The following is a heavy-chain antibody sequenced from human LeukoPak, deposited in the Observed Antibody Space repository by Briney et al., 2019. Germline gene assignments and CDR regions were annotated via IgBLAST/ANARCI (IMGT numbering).Heavy chain of an antibody. CDR2: INHRGST. CDR3: ARTYYDILTGYNPHFDY. CDR1: GGSFSGYY. Sequence: PSETLSLACVVYGGSFSGYYWSWLRQSPGKGLEWIGEINHRGSTNYNPSLKRRVTISLDTSKNQFSLRLSSVTAADTAVYYCARTYYDILTGYNPHFDYWGQGILVTVSS. V-gene: IGHV4-34*01. J-gene: IGHJ4*02. D-gene: IGHD3-9*01.